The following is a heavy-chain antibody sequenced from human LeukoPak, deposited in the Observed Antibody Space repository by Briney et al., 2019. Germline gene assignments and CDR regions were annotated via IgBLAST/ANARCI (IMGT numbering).Heavy chain of an antibody. D-gene: IGHD3-22*01. V-gene: IGHV4-30-4*08. CDR3: ARLYYYDSSGLDY. Sequence: SETLSLACTVSGGSISSGDYYWSWIRQPPGKGLEWIGYIYYSGSTYYYPSLKSRVTISVDTSKNQFSLKLSSVTAADTAVYYCARLYYYDSSGLDYWGQGTLVTVSS. J-gene: IGHJ4*02. CDR2: IYYSGST. CDR1: GGSISSGDYY.